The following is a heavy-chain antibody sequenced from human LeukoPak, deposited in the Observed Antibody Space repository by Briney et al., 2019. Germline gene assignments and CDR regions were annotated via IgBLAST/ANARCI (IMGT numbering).Heavy chain of an antibody. J-gene: IGHJ4*02. CDR2: IYYSGST. CDR3: ARMGKTTVTTFSFDY. D-gene: IGHD4-17*01. V-gene: IGHV4-39*07. Sequence: SETLSLTCTVSGGSISSSSYYWGWIRQPPGKGLEWIGSIYYSGSTYYNPSLKSRVTISVDTSKNQFSLKLSSVTAADTAVYYCARMGKTTVTTFSFDYWGQGTLVTVSS. CDR1: GGSISSSSYY.